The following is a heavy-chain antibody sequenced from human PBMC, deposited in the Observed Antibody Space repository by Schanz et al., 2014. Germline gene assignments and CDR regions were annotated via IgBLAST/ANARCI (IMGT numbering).Heavy chain of an antibody. CDR2: IWYDGSNK. CDR1: GFTFKNFG. D-gene: IGHD2-21*01. J-gene: IGHJ4*02. Sequence: QVQLVESRGGVVQPGGSLRLSCEASGFTFKNFGMHWVRQTPGKGLEWMAFIWYDGSNKIYADSVKGRFTISRDNSNNTLFLQMSSLRVEDTAIYYCAKDSVLVATGHDYFDYWGQGTLVTVSS. V-gene: IGHV3-30*02. CDR3: AKDSVLVATGHDYFDY.